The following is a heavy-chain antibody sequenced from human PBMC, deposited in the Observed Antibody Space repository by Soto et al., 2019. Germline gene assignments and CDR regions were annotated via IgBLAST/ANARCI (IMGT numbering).Heavy chain of an antibody. CDR1: GFTFCYHF. V-gene: IGHV3-49*03. CDR3: TRGPVTAPFDY. CDR2: IRSKAYGGTT. Sequence: PGGSLILSCTVSGFTFCYHFMSWFRQAPGKGLEWVGLIRSKAYGGTTEYAASVRGRFSFSRDDSKSIAYLQMNSLKTEDTAVYFCTRGPVTAPFDYWGLGTLVTVSS. D-gene: IGHD2-21*02. J-gene: IGHJ4*02.